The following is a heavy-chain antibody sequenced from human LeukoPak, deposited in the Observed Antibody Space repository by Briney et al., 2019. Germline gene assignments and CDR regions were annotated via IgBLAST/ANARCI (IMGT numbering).Heavy chain of an antibody. Sequence: PGGSLRLSCAASGFTFSRYSMNWVRQAPGKGLEWVSSISSSSSHIYYADSVKGRFTISRDNAKNSLYLQMNSLRAEDTAVYYCASLSGSYGWGQGTLVTVSS. V-gene: IGHV3-21*01. CDR3: ASLSGSYG. D-gene: IGHD1-26*01. CDR1: GFTFSRYS. CDR2: ISSSSSHI. J-gene: IGHJ4*02.